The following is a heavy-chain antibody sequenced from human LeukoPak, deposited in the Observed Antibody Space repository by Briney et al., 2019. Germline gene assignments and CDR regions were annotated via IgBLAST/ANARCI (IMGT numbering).Heavy chain of an antibody. Sequence: GGSLRLSCAASGFTFSSYGMHWVRQGPGKGLEWVAFIRNDGSHKYYADSVKGRFTFSRDNSKNTLYLQMNSLRADDTAVYYCAKAGGSSWDPFDYWGQGTLVTVSS. CDR1: GFTFSSYG. D-gene: IGHD6-13*01. J-gene: IGHJ4*02. CDR3: AKAGGSSWDPFDY. CDR2: IRNDGSHK. V-gene: IGHV3-30*02.